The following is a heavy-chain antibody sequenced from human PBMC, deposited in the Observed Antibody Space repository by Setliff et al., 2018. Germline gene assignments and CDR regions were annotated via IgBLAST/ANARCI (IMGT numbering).Heavy chain of an antibody. V-gene: IGHV1-8*01. CDR1: GYSFTSYD. CDR3: ATGSHSGWLVY. J-gene: IGHJ4*02. CDR2: VSPIDDGKP. Sequence: ASVKVSCKASGYSFTSYDINWVRLAAGQGLEWMGWVSPIDDGKPGYAQKFQGRVTMTEDTSTDTAYMELSSLRSEDTAVYYCATGSHSGWLVYWGQGTLVTVSS. D-gene: IGHD6-19*01.